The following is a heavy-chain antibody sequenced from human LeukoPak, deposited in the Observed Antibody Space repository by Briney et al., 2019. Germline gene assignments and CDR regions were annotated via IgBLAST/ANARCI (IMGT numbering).Heavy chain of an antibody. CDR1: GGSISSSSYY. Sequence: SETLSLTCTVSGGSISSSSYYWGWIRQPPGKGLEWIGSIYYSGSTYYNPSLKSRVTISVDTSKNQFSLKLSSVTAADTAVYYCARGIRAGVGYWYFDLWGRGTLVTVST. V-gene: IGHV4-39*01. CDR2: IYYSGST. CDR3: ARGIRAGVGYWYFDL. J-gene: IGHJ2*01. D-gene: IGHD3-10*01.